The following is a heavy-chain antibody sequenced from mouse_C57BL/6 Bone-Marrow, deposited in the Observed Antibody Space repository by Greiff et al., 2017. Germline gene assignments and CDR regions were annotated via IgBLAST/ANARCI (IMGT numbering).Heavy chain of an antibody. D-gene: IGHD1-1*02. V-gene: IGHV1-52*01. CDR3: ARGGRGVDY. CDR1: GYTFTNYW. CDR2: IDPADSDT. J-gene: IGHJ3*01. Sequence: QVQLQQSGAELVRPGASVKLSCKASGYTFTNYWMHWVKQRPIQGLEWIGNIDPADSDTAYNQKFKGKATLTADKSSSTAYMQLSSLTSEDSAVYYCARGGRGVDYWGQGTLVTVSA.